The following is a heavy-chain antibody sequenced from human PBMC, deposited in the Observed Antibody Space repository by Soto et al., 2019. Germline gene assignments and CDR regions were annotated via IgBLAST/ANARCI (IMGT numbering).Heavy chain of an antibody. CDR3: ASVGGFGATTIDY. Sequence: QVQLQESGPGLVKPSQTLSLTCTVSGGSISSGDYYWSWIRQPPGKGLEWIGYIYYSGSTYYNPYLKSRVTISVDTSKTQFSLKLSSVTAADTAVYYCASVGGFGATTIDYWGQGTLVTVSS. V-gene: IGHV4-30-4*01. D-gene: IGHD3-10*01. CDR1: GGSISSGDYY. CDR2: IYYSGST. J-gene: IGHJ4*02.